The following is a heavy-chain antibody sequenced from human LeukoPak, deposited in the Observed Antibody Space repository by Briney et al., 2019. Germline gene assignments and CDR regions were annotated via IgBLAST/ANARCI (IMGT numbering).Heavy chain of an antibody. J-gene: IGHJ4*02. CDR1: GFTFSSYV. CDR2: ISGSGDST. Sequence: PGGSLRLSCAASGFTFSSYVMSWARQAPGEGLEWVSAISGSGDSTYYADSVKGRFTISRDNSKNTLYLQMNSLRAEDTAVYYCARVIMVRGVIITFDYWGQGTLVTVSS. V-gene: IGHV3-23*01. CDR3: ARVIMVRGVIITFDY. D-gene: IGHD3-10*01.